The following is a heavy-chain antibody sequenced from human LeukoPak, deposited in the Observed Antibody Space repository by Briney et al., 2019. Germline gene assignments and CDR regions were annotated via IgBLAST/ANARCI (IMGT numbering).Heavy chain of an antibody. CDR1: GGTFSSYT. Sequence: SVKVSCKASGGTFSSYTISWVRQAPGQRLEWMGRIIPILGIANYAQKFQGRVTITADKSTSTAYMELSSLRSEDTAVYYCARLEVVPAGGSADNWFDPWGQGTLVTVSS. J-gene: IGHJ5*02. V-gene: IGHV1-69*02. CDR3: ARLEVVPAGGSADNWFDP. D-gene: IGHD2-2*01. CDR2: IIPILGIA.